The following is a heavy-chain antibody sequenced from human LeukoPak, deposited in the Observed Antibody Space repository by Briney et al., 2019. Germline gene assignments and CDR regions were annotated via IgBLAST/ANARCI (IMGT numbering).Heavy chain of an antibody. CDR3: ARDEGKWPQFQWAFDI. J-gene: IGHJ3*02. Sequence: SQTLSLTCTVSGGSISSGDYYWSWIRQPPGKGLEWIGYIYYSGSTNYNPSLKSRVTISVDTSKNQFSLKLSSVTAADTAVYYCARDEGKWPQFQWAFDIWGQGTMVTVSS. CDR1: GGSISSGDYY. D-gene: IGHD5-24*01. V-gene: IGHV4-30-4*01. CDR2: IYYSGST.